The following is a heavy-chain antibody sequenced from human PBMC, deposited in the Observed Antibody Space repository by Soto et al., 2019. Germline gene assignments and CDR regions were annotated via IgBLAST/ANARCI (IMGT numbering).Heavy chain of an antibody. Sequence: GGSLRLSCAASGFTFSYYYMSWIRQAPGKGLEWVSYISSSDTIISYADSVKGRFTISRDNAKNSLYLQMNSLRAEDTAVYYCARDSGYYDSSGYFDYWGQGTLVTVSS. CDR3: ARDSGYYDSSGYFDY. CDR1: GFTFSYYY. J-gene: IGHJ4*02. CDR2: ISSSDTII. D-gene: IGHD3-22*01. V-gene: IGHV3-11*01.